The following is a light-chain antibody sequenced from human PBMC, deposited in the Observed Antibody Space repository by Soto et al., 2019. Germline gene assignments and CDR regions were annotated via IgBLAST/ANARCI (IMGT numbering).Light chain of an antibody. CDR1: SSNIGGNY. V-gene: IGLV1-47*02. J-gene: IGLJ1*01. CDR3: ASWDDSLSGLYV. CDR2: SNN. Sequence: QTVLTQPPSASGTPGQWVTISCSGSSSNIGGNYEYWYQQLPGTPPTLLINSNNQRPSGVAVRFSGSESDTSASPAISGLRSEDEGDYYCASWDDSLSGLYVFGTGTKVTVL.